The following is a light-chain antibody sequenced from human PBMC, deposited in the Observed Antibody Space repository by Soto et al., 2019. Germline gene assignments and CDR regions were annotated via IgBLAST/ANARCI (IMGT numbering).Light chain of an antibody. CDR2: GAS. Sequence: EMVMTQSPATLSVSPGERATLSCRASRSISRNLAWYQQKPGQAPRLLSYGASTRATGIPARFSGSGSATEFTLTSNILQSEDFAIYYCQPHNNWPVVSFGGGTRVEIK. J-gene: IGKJ4*01. CDR3: QPHNNWPVVS. CDR1: RSISRN. V-gene: IGKV3-15*01.